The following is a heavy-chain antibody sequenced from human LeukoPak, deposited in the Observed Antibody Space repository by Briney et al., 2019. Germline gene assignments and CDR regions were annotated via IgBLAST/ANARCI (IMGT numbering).Heavy chain of an antibody. CDR3: ARGQGVVVPAAIARKHGRTRYFDY. Sequence: SETLSLTCAVYGGSFSGYYWNWLRQPPGKGLEWIGEINHSGSTNYNPSLKSRVTISVDTSKNQFSLKLSSVTAADTAVYYCARGQGVVVPAAIARKHGRTRYFDYWGQGTLVTVSS. J-gene: IGHJ4*02. CDR1: GGSFSGYY. D-gene: IGHD2-2*02. V-gene: IGHV4-34*01. CDR2: INHSGST.